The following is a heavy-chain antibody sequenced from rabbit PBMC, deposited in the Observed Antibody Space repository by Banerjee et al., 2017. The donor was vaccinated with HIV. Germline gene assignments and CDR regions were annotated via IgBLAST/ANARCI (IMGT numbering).Heavy chain of an antibody. CDR3: ARRGAGSSYWMDYYFNL. V-gene: IGHV1S43*01. Sequence: QEQLEESGGDLVKPGGTLTLTCKASGIDFSSYQYICWVRQAPGKGLEWIACIYTGDGASYYASWAKGRFTISKTSSTVDLKMPSLTAADTATYFCARRGAGSSYWMDYYFNLWGQGTLVTVS. J-gene: IGHJ4*01. CDR1: GIDFSSYQY. D-gene: IGHD8-1*01. CDR2: IYTGDGAS.